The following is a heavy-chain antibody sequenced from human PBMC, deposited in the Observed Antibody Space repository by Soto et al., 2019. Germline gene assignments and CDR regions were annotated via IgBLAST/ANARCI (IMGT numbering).Heavy chain of an antibody. CDR2: ISYDGSNK. CDR1: GFTFSSYR. CDR3: AKLIVGDADAFDI. J-gene: IGHJ3*02. Sequence: QVQLVESGGGVVQPGRSLRLSCAASGFTFSSYRMHWVRQAPGKGLEWVAVISYDGSNKYYADSVKGRFTISRDNSKNTLYLQMNSLRAEDTAVYYCAKLIVGDADAFDIWGQGTMVTVSS. D-gene: IGHD1-26*01. V-gene: IGHV3-30*18.